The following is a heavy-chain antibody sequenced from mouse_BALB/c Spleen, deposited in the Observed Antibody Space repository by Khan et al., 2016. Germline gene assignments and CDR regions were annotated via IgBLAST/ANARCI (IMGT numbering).Heavy chain of an antibody. CDR1: GYTFTNYG. CDR3: ARFRYYYGSSRYVDV. D-gene: IGHD1-1*01. V-gene: IGHV9-1*02. CDR2: INTYSGES. Sequence: QIQLVQSGPELKKPGKTVKISCKASGYTFTNYGMNWVKQAPGKGLKWMGWINTYSGESTYADDFKGRFAVSVETSGNTAYLQINNLKKEDEATYFFARFRYYYGSSRYVDVWGAWPTVTVST. J-gene: IGHJ1*01.